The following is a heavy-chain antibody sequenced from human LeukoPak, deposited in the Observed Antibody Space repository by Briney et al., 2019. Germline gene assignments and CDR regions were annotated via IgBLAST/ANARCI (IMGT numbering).Heavy chain of an antibody. CDR3: ARVLRRIQLWSPFDY. Sequence: ASVKVSCKASGYTFTGYYMHWVRQAPGQGLEWLGWINPNSGGTNYAQKFQGRVTMTRDTSISTAYMELSRLRPDDTAVYYCARVLRRIQLWSPFDYWGQGTLVTVSS. J-gene: IGHJ4*02. CDR2: INPNSGGT. V-gene: IGHV1-2*02. CDR1: GYTFTGYY. D-gene: IGHD5-18*01.